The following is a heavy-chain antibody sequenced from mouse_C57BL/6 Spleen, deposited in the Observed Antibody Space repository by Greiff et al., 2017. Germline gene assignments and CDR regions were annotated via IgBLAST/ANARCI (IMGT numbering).Heavy chain of an antibody. CDR2: IDPENGDT. V-gene: IGHV14-4*01. CDR3: TTGMAVAPFAY. Sequence: VQLQQSGAELVRPGASVKLSCTASGFNIKDDYMHWVKQRPEQGLEWIGWIDPENGDTEYASKFQGKATITADTSSNTAYLQLSSLTSEDTAVYYCTTGMAVAPFAYWGQGTLVTVSA. D-gene: IGHD1-1*02. J-gene: IGHJ3*01. CDR1: GFNIKDDY.